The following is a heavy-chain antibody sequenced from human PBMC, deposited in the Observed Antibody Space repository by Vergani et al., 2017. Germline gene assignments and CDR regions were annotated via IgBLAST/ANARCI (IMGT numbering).Heavy chain of an antibody. CDR3: ARSPPGMAAAGPYWYFDL. V-gene: IGHV2-5*01. CDR1: GFSLSTSGVG. J-gene: IGHJ2*01. CDR2: IYWNDDK. D-gene: IGHD6-13*01. Sequence: QITLKESGPTLVKPTQTLTLTCTFSGFSLSTSGVGVGWIRQPPGKALEWLALIYWNDDKRYSPSLKSRLTITKDSSKNQVVLTMTNMEPVDTATYYCARSPPGMAAAGPYWYFDLWGRGTLVTVSS.